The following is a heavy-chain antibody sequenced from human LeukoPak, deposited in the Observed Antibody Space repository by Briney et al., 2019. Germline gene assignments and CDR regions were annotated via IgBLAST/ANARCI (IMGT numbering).Heavy chain of an antibody. CDR3: ARDRLGGHWFDP. J-gene: IGHJ5*02. CDR1: GGSISSGDYY. V-gene: IGHV4-30-4*08. CDR2: IYYSGST. Sequence: SETLSLTCTVSGGSISSGDYYWSWIRQPPGKGLEWIGYIYYSGSTYYNPSLKSRVTMSVDTSKNQFSLKLSSVTAADTAVYYCARDRLGGHWFDPWGQGTLVTVSS. D-gene: IGHD3-16*01.